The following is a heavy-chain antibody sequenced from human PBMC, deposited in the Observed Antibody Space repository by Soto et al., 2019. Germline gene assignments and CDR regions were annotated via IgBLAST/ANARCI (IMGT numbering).Heavy chain of an antibody. CDR2: INAGNGNT. CDR1: GYTFTSYA. D-gene: IGHD1-26*01. CDR3: ARDGVGAMGRYYFDY. J-gene: IGHJ4*02. Sequence: QVQLVQSGAEVKKPGASVKVSCKASGYTFTSYAMHWVRQAPGQRLEWMGWINAGNGNTKYSQKFQGRVTITRDTSACTAYMELSSLRSEDTAVYYCARDGVGAMGRYYFDYWGQGTLVTVSS. V-gene: IGHV1-3*01.